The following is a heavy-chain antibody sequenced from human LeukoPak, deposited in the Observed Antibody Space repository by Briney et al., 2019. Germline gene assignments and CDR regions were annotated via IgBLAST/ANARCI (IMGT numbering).Heavy chain of an antibody. V-gene: IGHV1-3*01. J-gene: IGHJ4*02. CDR3: ARPSGELFPEYYFDY. D-gene: IGHD3-10*01. CDR1: GYTFTSYA. Sequence: ASVKVSCKASGYTFTSYAMHWVRQAPGQRFEWMGWINAGNGNTKYSQKFQGRVTITRDTSASTAYMELSSLRSEDTAVYYCARPSGELFPEYYFDYWGQGTLVTVSS. CDR2: INAGNGNT.